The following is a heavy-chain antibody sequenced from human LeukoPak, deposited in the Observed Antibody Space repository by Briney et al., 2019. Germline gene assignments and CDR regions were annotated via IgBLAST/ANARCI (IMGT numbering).Heavy chain of an antibody. V-gene: IGHV1-69*05. CDR2: IIPIFGTV. CDR3: ARDHYGGKGFDY. Sequence: SLKVSCKASVATFSSYAISWVRQAPGQGLEWMGGIIPIFGTVNDAQKFKGPVTITTDESTSTAYTELSSQRSEDTAVYYCARDHYGGKGFDYWGQGTLVTVSS. J-gene: IGHJ4*02. CDR1: VATFSSYA. D-gene: IGHD4-23*01.